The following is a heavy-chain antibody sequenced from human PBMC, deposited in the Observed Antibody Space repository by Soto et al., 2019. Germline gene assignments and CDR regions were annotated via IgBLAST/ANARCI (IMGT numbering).Heavy chain of an antibody. J-gene: IGHJ6*02. CDR2: IKQDGSEK. CDR1: GFTFSSYW. D-gene: IGHD6-19*01. V-gene: IGHV3-7*01. CDR3: ARDGFRYSSGWFQREDYYYGMDV. Sequence: PGGSLRLSCAASGFTFSSYWMSWVRQAPGKGLEWVANIKQDGSEKYYVDSVKGRFTISRDNAKNSLYLQMNSLRAEDTAVYYCARDGFRYSSGWFQREDYYYGMDVWGQGTTVTVSS.